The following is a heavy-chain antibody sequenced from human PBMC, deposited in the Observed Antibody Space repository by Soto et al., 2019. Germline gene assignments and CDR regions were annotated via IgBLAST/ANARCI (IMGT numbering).Heavy chain of an antibody. CDR3: ARPALPFQPLSSWFDP. Sequence: SSQTLSLTCGLSGGSFRGYYWRWIRQTPGEGLEWIGEIYDSGSANYNPSLESRVTLSVDTSTHQFSLKLRSVTAADAAVYYCARPALPFQPLSSWFDPWGQGTLVTVS. D-gene: IGHD2-21*02. J-gene: IGHJ5*02. V-gene: IGHV4-34*01. CDR2: IYDSGSA. CDR1: GGSFRGYY.